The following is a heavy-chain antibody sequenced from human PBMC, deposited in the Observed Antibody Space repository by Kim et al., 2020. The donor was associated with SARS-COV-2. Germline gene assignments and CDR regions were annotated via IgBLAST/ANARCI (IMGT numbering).Heavy chain of an antibody. V-gene: IGHV3-11*01. J-gene: IGHJ3*02. D-gene: IGHD4-17*01. Sequence: SVKGRFTISRDNAKNSLYLQMNSLRAEDTAVYYCARDQIDYGDLPGAFDIWGQVTMVTVSS. CDR3: ARDQIDYGDLPGAFDI.